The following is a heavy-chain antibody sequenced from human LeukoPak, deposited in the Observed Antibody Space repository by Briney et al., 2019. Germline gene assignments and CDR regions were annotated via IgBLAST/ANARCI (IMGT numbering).Heavy chain of an antibody. CDR2: ISSSSSYI. J-gene: IGHJ5*02. V-gene: IGHV3-21*06. CDR1: GFTFSSYS. CDR3: AREPAYNSPPS. Sequence: GGSLRLSCAASGFTFSSYSMNLVRQAPGKGLEWVSSISSSSSYIYYADSVKGRFTISRGNAKNSLYLQMNSLRVEDTAVYYCAREPAYNSPPSWGQGTLVTVSS. D-gene: IGHD1-14*01.